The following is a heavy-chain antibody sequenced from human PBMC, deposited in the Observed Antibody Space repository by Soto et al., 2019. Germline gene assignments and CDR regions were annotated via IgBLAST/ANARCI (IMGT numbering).Heavy chain of an antibody. CDR3: AASAPPATNYYYAMDV. CDR2: FYDSGST. V-gene: IGHV4-61*01. CDR1: GGSVSSGSFY. J-gene: IGHJ6*02. Sequence: PSETLSLTCTVSGGSVSSGSFYWSWIRRPPGKGLEWIGYFYDSGSTNYNPSLRSRVTMSVDTSKNQFSLKLSSVTAADTAVYYCAASAPPATNYYYAMDVWGRGTTVTVSS. D-gene: IGHD5-12*01.